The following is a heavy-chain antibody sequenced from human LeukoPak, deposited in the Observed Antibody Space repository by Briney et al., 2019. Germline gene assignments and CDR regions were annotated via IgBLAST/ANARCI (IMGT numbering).Heavy chain of an antibody. CDR2: IYYSGST. D-gene: IGHD2-21*02. CDR3: ALLVGGGGDCYSCYFQH. J-gene: IGHJ1*01. Sequence: SETLSLTCTVSGGSISSSSYYWGWIRQPPGKGLEWIGSIYYSGSTYYNPSLKSRVTISVDTSKNQFSLKLSSVTAADTAVYYCALLVGGGGDCYSCYFQHWGQGTLVTVSS. V-gene: IGHV4-39*07. CDR1: GGSISSSSYY.